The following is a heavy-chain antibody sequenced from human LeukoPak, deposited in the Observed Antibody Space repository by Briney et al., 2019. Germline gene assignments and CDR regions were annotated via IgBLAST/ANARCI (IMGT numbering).Heavy chain of an antibody. D-gene: IGHD2-2*01. V-gene: IGHV1-18*01. CDR3: ARDLCSSTSCYGGGDNWFDP. Sequence: ASVKVSCKASGYTFTSYGISWVRQAPGQGLEWMGWTSAYNGNTNYAQKLQGRVTMTTDTSTSTAYMELRSLRSDDTAVYYCARDLCSSTSCYGGGDNWFDPWGQGTLVTVSS. CDR2: TSAYNGNT. J-gene: IGHJ5*02. CDR1: GYTFTSYG.